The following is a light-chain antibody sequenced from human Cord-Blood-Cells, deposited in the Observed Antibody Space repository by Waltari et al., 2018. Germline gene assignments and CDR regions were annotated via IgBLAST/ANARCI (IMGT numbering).Light chain of an antibody. CDR1: SSDVGGYNY. J-gene: IGLJ1*01. Sequence: QSALPQPASVSGSPGQSITISCTGTSSDVGGYNYFSWYQQHPGKAPKLMIYEGSNRPSGVSIRFSGSKSGHSASLTISGLQAEDEADYYCSSYTSSSTPYYVLGTGTKVTVL. CDR2: EGS. V-gene: IGLV2-14*01. CDR3: SSYTSSSTPYYV.